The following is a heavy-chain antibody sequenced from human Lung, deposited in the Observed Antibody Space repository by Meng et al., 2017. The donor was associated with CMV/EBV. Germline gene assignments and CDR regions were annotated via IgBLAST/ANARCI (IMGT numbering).Heavy chain of an antibody. CDR2: INHSGST. D-gene: IGHD3-3*01. J-gene: IGHJ6*02. V-gene: IGHV4-34*01. Sequence: SDPLSLTCAVYGWSFSGYYWSWIRQPPGKGLEWTGEINHSGSTNYNPSLKSRVTLSVETSKNKFSLKLSSVTAADTAVYYCARAFGGTIFGVVNYYYGMDVXGQGXTVTVSS. CDR1: GWSFSGYY. CDR3: ARAFGGTIFGVVNYYYGMDV.